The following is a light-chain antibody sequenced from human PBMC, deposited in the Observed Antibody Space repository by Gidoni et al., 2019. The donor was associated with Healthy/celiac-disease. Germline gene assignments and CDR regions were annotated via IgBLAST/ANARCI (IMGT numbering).Light chain of an antibody. Sequence: IQLTQSPSSLSASVGDRVTITCRASQGISSYLAWYQQKPGKAPKLLIYAASTLQSGVPSTFSGSGSGTDFTLTSSSLQPEDFATYYCQQLNSYPTFGQGTKVEIK. CDR3: QQLNSYPT. J-gene: IGKJ1*01. V-gene: IGKV1-9*01. CDR2: AAS. CDR1: QGISSY.